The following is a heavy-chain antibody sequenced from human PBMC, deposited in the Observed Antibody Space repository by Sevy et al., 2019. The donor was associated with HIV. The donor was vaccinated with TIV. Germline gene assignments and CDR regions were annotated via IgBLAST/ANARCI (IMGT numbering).Heavy chain of an antibody. J-gene: IGHJ6*02. CDR3: ARDRLGITISAEWGGGMDV. V-gene: IGHV3-33*01. CDR1: GFTLSNYG. CDR2: IRYDGSNK. Sequence: GGSLRLSCAASGFTLSNYGMHWVRQAPGKGLEWVAVIRYDGSNKYYADSVKCRITISRDNSKNTLYLQMNSLRAEDTAVYYCARDRLGITISAEWGGGMDVWGQVTTVTVSS. D-gene: IGHD3-3*01.